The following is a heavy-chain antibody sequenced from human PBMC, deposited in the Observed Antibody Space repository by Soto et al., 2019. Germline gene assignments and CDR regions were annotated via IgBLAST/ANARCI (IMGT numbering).Heavy chain of an antibody. D-gene: IGHD6-19*01. Sequence: SGPTLVKPTQTLTLTCTFSGFSLSTSGMCVSWIRQPPGKALEWLARIDWDDDKYYSTSLKTRLTISKDTSKNQVVLTMTNMDPVDTATYYCARIPAVAGTFSGAFDIWGQGTMVTVSS. CDR3: ARIPAVAGTFSGAFDI. J-gene: IGHJ3*02. CDR1: GFSLSTSGMC. V-gene: IGHV2-70*11. CDR2: IDWDDDK.